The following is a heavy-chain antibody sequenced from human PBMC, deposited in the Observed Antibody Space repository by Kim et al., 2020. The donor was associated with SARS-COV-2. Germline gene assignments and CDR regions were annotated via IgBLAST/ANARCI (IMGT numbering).Heavy chain of an antibody. CDR3: ARAPIPNWFDP. Sequence: TYYTPSLKSRVTISVDTSKNQFSLKLSSVTAADTAVYYCARAPIPNWFDPWGQGTLVTVSS. J-gene: IGHJ5*02. V-gene: IGHV4-30-2*04. CDR2: T.